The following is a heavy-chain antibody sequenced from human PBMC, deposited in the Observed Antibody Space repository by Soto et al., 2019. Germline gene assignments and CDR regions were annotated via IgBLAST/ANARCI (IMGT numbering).Heavy chain of an antibody. D-gene: IGHD3-3*01. V-gene: IGHV1-46*01. Sequence: ASVKVSCKASGYTFTSYYMHWVRQAPGQGLEWMGIINPSGGSTSYAQKFQGRVTMTRDTSTSTVYMELSSLRSEDTAVYYCARDRRVFGVVITPGYWGQGTLVTV. CDR1: GYTFTSYY. CDR3: ARDRRVFGVVITPGY. J-gene: IGHJ4*02. CDR2: INPSGGST.